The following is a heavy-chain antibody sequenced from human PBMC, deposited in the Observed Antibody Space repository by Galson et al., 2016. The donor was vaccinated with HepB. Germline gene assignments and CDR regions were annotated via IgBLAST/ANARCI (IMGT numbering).Heavy chain of an antibody. V-gene: IGHV4-59*01. J-gene: IGHJ5*02. CDR1: GGSISSYY. CDR3: ARARYSSGLYNWFDP. Sequence: QVQLQESGPGLVKPSETLSLTCPVSGGSISSYYWNWNRQPPGKGLEWIGYIYYRGSTNYNPSLKSRVTISVDTSKNQFSLKLSSVTAADTAVYYCARARYSSGLYNWFDPWGQGTLVTVSS. D-gene: IGHD6-19*01. CDR2: IYYRGST.